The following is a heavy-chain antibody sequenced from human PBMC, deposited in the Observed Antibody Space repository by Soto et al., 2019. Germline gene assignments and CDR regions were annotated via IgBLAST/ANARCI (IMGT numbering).Heavy chain of an antibody. CDR3: AAATNLGATRAAFDI. CDR2: IVVGSGNT. Sequence: SVKVSCKASGFTFTSSAVQWVRQARGQRLEWIGWIVVGSGNTNYAQKFQERVTITRDMSTSTAYMELSSLRSEDTAVYYCAAATNLGATRAAFDIWGQGTMVTVSS. CDR1: GFTFTSSA. J-gene: IGHJ3*02. D-gene: IGHD1-26*01. V-gene: IGHV1-58*01.